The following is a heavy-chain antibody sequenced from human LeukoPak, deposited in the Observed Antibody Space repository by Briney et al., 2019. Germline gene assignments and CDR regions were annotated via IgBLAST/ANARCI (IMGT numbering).Heavy chain of an antibody. Sequence: SVRVSCKASGGTFSSYAISWVRQAPGQGLEWMGRIIPILGIANYAQKFQGRVTITADKSTSTAYMELSSLRSEDTAVYYCAREDIVVVPATPDYWGQGTLVTVSS. CDR3: AREDIVVVPATPDY. CDR2: IIPILGIA. V-gene: IGHV1-69*04. D-gene: IGHD2-2*01. J-gene: IGHJ4*02. CDR1: GGTFSSYA.